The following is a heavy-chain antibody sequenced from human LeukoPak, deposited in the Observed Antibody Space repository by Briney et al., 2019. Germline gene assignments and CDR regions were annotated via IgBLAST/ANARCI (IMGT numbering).Heavy chain of an antibody. CDR1: GYTFTGYY. CDR3: VRGRKMAAAGTESPALFDY. CDR2: INRYSGDT. J-gene: IGHJ4*02. V-gene: IGHV1-2*02. Sequence: ASVKVSCKSYGYTFTGYYMHWVRQAPGQGLEWMGWINRYSGDTSYAQNFQGRVTMTRDTSITTAYMELSSLTSDDTAAYYCVRGRKMAAAGTESPALFDYWGQGTLVAVSS. D-gene: IGHD6-13*01.